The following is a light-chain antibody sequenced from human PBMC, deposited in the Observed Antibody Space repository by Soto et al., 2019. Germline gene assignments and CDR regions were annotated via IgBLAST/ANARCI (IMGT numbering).Light chain of an antibody. V-gene: IGKV3-11*01. CDR2: DAS. Sequence: EIVLTQSPATLSLSPGERAILSCRASQSVSSFLAWYQQKSGQTPRLLIYDASNRATGIPARFSGSGSGTDFTLTISSLEPEDFAVYYCQHRSNWLGTFGPGTKVDIK. CDR1: QSVSSF. J-gene: IGKJ3*01. CDR3: QHRSNWLGT.